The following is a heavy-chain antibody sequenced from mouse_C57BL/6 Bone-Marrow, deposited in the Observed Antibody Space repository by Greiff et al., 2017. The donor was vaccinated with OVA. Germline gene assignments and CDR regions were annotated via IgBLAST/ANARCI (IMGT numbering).Heavy chain of an antibody. CDR1: GYTFTSYW. V-gene: IGHV1-50*01. J-gene: IGHJ3*01. Sequence: QVQLQQPGAELVKPGASVKLSCKASGYTFTSYWMQWVKQRPGQGLEWIGEIDPSDSYTNYNQKFKGKATLTVDTSSSTAYMQLSSLTSEDSAVYYCARGGYYGSSPWFAYWGQGTLVTVSA. CDR3: ARGGYYGSSPWFAY. CDR2: IDPSDSYT. D-gene: IGHD1-1*01.